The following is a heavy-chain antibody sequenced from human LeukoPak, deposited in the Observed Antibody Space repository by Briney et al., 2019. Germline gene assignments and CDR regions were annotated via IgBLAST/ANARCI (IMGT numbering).Heavy chain of an antibody. CDR2: IKSDGSST. Sequence: GGSLRLSCAASGFIFSDYWMHWVRHGPGKGLVWVSRIKSDGSSTSYAESVKGRFTISRDNAKNTVYVHMNSLRDEDTAVYYCARDRPHNWFDPWGQGTLVTVSS. CDR1: GFIFSDYW. V-gene: IGHV3-74*01. CDR3: ARDRPHNWFDP. D-gene: IGHD6-6*01. J-gene: IGHJ5*02.